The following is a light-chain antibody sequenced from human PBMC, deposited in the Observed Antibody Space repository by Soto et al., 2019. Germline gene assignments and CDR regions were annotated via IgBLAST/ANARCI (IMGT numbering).Light chain of an antibody. V-gene: IGKV4-1*01. J-gene: IGKJ1*01. Sequence: EIVMTQSPDCLAVSLGERATINCKPSQSVLYSSNNKNYLAWYQQKSGQSPKLLIYWASTRQPGVPDRFSGSGSGTDFTLTISSLQTEDVAIYYCQHYFSSPWTLGHGTKVEI. CDR2: WAS. CDR1: QSVLYSSNNKNY. CDR3: QHYFSSPWT.